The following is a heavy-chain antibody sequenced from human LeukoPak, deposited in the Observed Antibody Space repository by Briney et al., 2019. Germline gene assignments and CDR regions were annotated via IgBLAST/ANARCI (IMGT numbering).Heavy chain of an antibody. CDR2: ISSLGGTI. J-gene: IGHJ4*02. Sequence: GGSLRLSCAASGFSFSDHYMSWIRQAPGKGLEWVSYISSLGGTIYYADSVKGRFTISRDNAKDSLYLQMNSLRAEDTAVYYCARDPDYYDSSGYLDYWGQGTLVTVSS. CDR1: GFSFSDHY. V-gene: IGHV3-11*04. CDR3: ARDPDYYDSSGYLDY. D-gene: IGHD3-22*01.